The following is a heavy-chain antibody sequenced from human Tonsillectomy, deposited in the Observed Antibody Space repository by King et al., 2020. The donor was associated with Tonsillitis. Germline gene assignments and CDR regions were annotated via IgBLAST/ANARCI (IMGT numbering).Heavy chain of an antibody. CDR1: GFTFSSYG. Sequence: VQLQESGGGVVQPGRSLRLSCAASGFTFSSYGMHCARQAPGKGLEWVAGIAYDGSNKYYADSVKGRFTISRDNSKNTRYLQMNSLRAEDTAVYYCAKDRLSGSYFDYWGQGTLVTVSS. CDR2: IAYDGSNK. CDR3: AKDRLSGSYFDY. D-gene: IGHD6-25*01. J-gene: IGHJ4*02. V-gene: IGHV3-30*18.